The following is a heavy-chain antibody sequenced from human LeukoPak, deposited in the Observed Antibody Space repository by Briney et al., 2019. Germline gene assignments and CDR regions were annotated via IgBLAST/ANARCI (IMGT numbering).Heavy chain of an antibody. J-gene: IGHJ4*02. CDR3: AKIRGEIDY. CDR2: IWHDASNA. D-gene: IGHD3-10*01. Sequence: GGSLRLSCAASGFTFSRYGMHWVRQAPGKGLEWVAFIWHDASNAYYADSVKGRYTISRDNSKNTLYLQMNSLRTKDTAVYYCAKIRGEIDYWGQGILVTVSS. CDR1: GFTFSRYG. V-gene: IGHV3-30*02.